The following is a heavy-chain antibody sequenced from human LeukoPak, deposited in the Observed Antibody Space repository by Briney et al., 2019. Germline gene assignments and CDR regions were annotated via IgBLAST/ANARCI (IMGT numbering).Heavy chain of an antibody. CDR1: GGSISSYY. V-gene: IGHV4-4*07. CDR3: ARDLQSYDILTGYYFWARRDDAFDI. CDR2: IYTSGST. Sequence: SETLSLTCTVSGGSISSYYWSWIRQPAGKGLEWIGRIYTSGSTNYNPSLKSRVTMSVDTSKNQFSLKLSSVTAADTAVYYCARDLQSYDILTGYYFWARRDDAFDIWGRGTMVTVSS. J-gene: IGHJ3*02. D-gene: IGHD3-9*01.